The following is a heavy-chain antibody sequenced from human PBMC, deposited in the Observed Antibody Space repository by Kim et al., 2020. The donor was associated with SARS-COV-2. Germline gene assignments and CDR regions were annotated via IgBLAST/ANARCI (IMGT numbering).Heavy chain of an antibody. J-gene: IGHJ4*02. Sequence: PNSGNTGYAQKFQGRVTMTRNTSISTAYMELSSLRSGDTAVYYCARGPVRWGQGTLVTVSS. CDR2: PNSGNT. V-gene: IGHV1-8*01. D-gene: IGHD2-2*01. CDR3: ARGPVR.